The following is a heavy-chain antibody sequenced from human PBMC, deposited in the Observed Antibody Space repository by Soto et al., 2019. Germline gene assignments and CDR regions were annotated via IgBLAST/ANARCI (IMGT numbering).Heavy chain of an antibody. CDR3: AKDSRVLRCYSNY. CDR2: ISYDGSDK. V-gene: IGHV3-30*18. Sequence: QVQLVESGGGVVQPGRSLRLSCAASGFTFSNYGMHWVRQAPGKGLEWVAVISYDGSDKYYADSVKGRYTISRDNSENTQYLQMNSLRVADTAVYYCAKDSRVLRCYSNYWGRGTLVTVCS. CDR1: GFTFSNYG. D-gene: IGHD2-15*01. J-gene: IGHJ4*02.